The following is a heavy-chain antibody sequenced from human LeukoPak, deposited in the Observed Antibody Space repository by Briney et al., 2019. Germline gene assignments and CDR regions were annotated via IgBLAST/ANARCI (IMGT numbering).Heavy chain of an antibody. CDR3: ARAGYCSSTSCYRPDY. V-gene: IGHV3-21*01. CDR1: GFTFSSYS. J-gene: IGHJ4*02. Sequence: GGSLRLSCAASGFTFSSYSMNWVRQAPGKGLEWVSPISSSSSYIYYADSVKGRFTISRDNAKNSLYLQMNSLRAEDTAVYYCARAGYCSSTSCYRPDYWGQGTLVTVSS. CDR2: ISSSSSYI. D-gene: IGHD2-2*01.